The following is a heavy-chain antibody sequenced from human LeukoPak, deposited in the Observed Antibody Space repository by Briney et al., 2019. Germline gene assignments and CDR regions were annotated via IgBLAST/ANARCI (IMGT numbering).Heavy chain of an antibody. CDR1: GYIFTKYY. Sequence: ASVKVSCKASGYIFTKYYIHWVRQAPGQGPEWVGILNPSDGSANSAQKFQGRITMTRDTSTGTVYMDLSSLRSKDTAVYYCARGGGILYDYWGQGTQVTVSS. CDR3: ARGGGILYDY. J-gene: IGHJ4*02. D-gene: IGHD2-8*01. CDR2: LNPSDGSA. V-gene: IGHV1-46*01.